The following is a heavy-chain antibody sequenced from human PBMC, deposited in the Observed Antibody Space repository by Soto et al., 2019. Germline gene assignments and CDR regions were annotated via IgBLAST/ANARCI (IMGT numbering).Heavy chain of an antibody. Sequence: QLQLQESGPGLVKPSETLSLTCSFSDDSINSDKYYWGWIRQPPGKGLEWIGSIYYRGNAYYNPSLQTRVTTSLDTSKSQFSLKLNSGTAADSAVYFCARLEGLATISYYFDFWGPGALVTVSS. D-gene: IGHD3-9*01. CDR1: DDSINSDKYY. V-gene: IGHV4-39*01. CDR3: ARLEGLATISYYFDF. CDR2: IYYRGNA. J-gene: IGHJ4*02.